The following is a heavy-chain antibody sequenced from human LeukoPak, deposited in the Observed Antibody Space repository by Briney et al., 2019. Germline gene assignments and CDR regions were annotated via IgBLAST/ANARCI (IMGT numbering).Heavy chain of an antibody. V-gene: IGHV3-21*01. Sequence: PGGSLRLSCAASGFTFSSYSMNWVRQAPGKGLEWVSSISSSSSYIYYSDSVKGRFTISRDNAKNTLYLQMNILRAEDTAVYYCARDPNPYDSIGYLTNWFDPWGQGTLVTVSS. CDR3: ARDPNPYDSIGYLTNWFDP. CDR1: GFTFSSYS. CDR2: ISSSSSYI. D-gene: IGHD3-22*01. J-gene: IGHJ5*02.